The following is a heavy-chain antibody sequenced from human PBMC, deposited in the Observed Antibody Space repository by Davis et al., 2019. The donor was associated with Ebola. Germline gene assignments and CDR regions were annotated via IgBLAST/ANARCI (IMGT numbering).Heavy chain of an antibody. J-gene: IGHJ3*02. CDR3: ARVLFSVWNYEALDI. Sequence: SETLSLTCAVSGDSISSSNWWSWVRQPPGKGLEWIGEIHHSGSTNYNPSLKSRVTMFLDKSLNQFSLKMSSVTAADTAVYYCARVLFSVWNYEALDIWGQGTTVTVSS. V-gene: IGHV4-4*02. CDR2: IHHSGST. CDR1: GDSISSSNW. D-gene: IGHD1-7*01.